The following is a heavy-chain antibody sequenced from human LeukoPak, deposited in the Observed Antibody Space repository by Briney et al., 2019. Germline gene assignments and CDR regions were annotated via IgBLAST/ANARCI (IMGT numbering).Heavy chain of an antibody. CDR1: GFTFSTYT. D-gene: IGHD2-15*01. J-gene: IGHJ4*02. Sequence: PGGSLRFSCAASGFTFSTYTMNWVRQAPGKGLEWVSAISISDDGTYRAGSVRGRFTISRDSSKNTLYLQMNNLRTEDAAIYYCAKAPVTSCRGAFCYPLDSWGQGTLVTVSS. V-gene: IGHV3-23*01. CDR2: ISISDDGT. CDR3: AKAPVTSCRGAFCYPLDS.